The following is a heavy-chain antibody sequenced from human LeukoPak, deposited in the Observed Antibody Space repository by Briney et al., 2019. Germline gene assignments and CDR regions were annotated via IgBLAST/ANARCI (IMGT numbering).Heavy chain of an antibody. Sequence: ASVKVSCKASGYTFTAYYLHWVRQAPGQGLEYIGWINSNTGDTNSAQKFQGRVSMTRDTAISTAYMELSSLRSDDTAVYYCAREGLACSSTSCHYFDSWGQGALVTVSS. J-gene: IGHJ4*02. D-gene: IGHD2-2*01. V-gene: IGHV1-2*02. CDR3: AREGLACSSTSCHYFDS. CDR1: GYTFTAYY. CDR2: INSNTGDT.